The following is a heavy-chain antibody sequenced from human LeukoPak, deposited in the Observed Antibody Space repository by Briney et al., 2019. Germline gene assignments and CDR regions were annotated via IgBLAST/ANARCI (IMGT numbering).Heavy chain of an antibody. J-gene: IGHJ4*02. D-gene: IGHD3-22*01. Sequence: SQTLSLTCTVSGGSINSAAYYWTWIRQHPGKGLEWIGYIYYSGSTSYNPSLKSRVTISVDTSKSHFSLRLSSVTAADTAVYYCARLYYYDSSGYYPYYFEYWGQGTLVTVSS. CDR1: GGSINSAAYY. V-gene: IGHV4-31*03. CDR2: IYYSGST. CDR3: ARLYYYDSSGYYPYYFEY.